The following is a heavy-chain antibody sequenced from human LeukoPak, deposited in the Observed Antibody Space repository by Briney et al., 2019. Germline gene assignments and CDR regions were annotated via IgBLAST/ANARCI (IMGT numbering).Heavy chain of an antibody. D-gene: IGHD2-21*01. CDR2: IRVSGVTI. CDR1: GFTLRSYE. V-gene: IGHV3-48*03. Sequence: GGSLRLSCAAPGFTLRSYEMNWVRQAPGKGLEWFSHIRVSGVTIYFEDSVKGRFTISRDTAKNTLYLQMNSLRSEYTSVYYCARALWRLTYWGKATLVTVSS. J-gene: IGHJ4*02. CDR3: ARALWRLTY.